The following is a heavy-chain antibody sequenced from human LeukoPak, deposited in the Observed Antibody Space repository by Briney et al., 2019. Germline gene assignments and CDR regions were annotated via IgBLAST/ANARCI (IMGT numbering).Heavy chain of an antibody. Sequence: GGSLRLSCAASGFTFSSYAMSWVRQAPGKGLEWVSAISGSGGSTYYADSVKGRFTISRDNSKNTLYLQMNSLRAEDTAVYYCAKDSRPGLINNWFDPWGQGTLVTVSS. J-gene: IGHJ5*02. V-gene: IGHV3-23*01. D-gene: IGHD3-10*01. CDR1: GFTFSSYA. CDR3: AKDSRPGLINNWFDP. CDR2: ISGSGGST.